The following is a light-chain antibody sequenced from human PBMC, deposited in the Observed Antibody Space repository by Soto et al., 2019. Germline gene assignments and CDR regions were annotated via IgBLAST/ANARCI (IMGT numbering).Light chain of an antibody. CDR1: QSVSSSN. CDR2: GAS. J-gene: IGKJ4*01. V-gene: IGKV3-15*01. CDR3: QQYNNWLALT. Sequence: EIVLTQSPCTLSLSPGAGATLSCRASQSVSSSNLAWYQQKPGQAPRLLIYGASTRATGIPARFSGSGSGTEFTLTISSLRSEDFAVYYCQQYNNWLALTFGGGTKVDIK.